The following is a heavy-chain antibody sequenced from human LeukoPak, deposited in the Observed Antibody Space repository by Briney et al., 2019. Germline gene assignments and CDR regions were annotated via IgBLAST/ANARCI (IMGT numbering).Heavy chain of an antibody. CDR1: GGSISSGGYS. D-gene: IGHD1-26*01. J-gene: IGHJ3*02. V-gene: IGHV4-30-4*07. CDR2: IYYSGST. CDR3: ARLRAYSGSYGAFDI. Sequence: PSQTLSLTCAVSGGSISSGGYSWNWIRQPPGKGLEWIGYIYYSGSTYYNPSLKSRVTISVDTSKNQFSLKLSSVTAADTAVYYCARLRAYSGSYGAFDIWGQGTMVTVSS.